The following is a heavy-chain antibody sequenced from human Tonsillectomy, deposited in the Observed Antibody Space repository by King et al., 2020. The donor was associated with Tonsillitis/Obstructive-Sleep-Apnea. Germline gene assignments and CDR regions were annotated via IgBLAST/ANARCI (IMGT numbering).Heavy chain of an antibody. CDR1: GFTFSSYA. V-gene: IGHV3-23*04. J-gene: IGHJ6*03. Sequence: VQLVESGGGLVQPGGSLRLSCAASGFTFSSYAITWVRQAPGKGLEWVSVIGGSVGSTYYADSVKGRFTISRDNSKNTLYLQMNSLRAEDTAVYYCAKDSDCSCYYPSNYYYMDVWGKGTTVTVSS. CDR3: AKDSDCSCYYPSNYYYMDV. D-gene: IGHD3-22*01. CDR2: IGGSVGST.